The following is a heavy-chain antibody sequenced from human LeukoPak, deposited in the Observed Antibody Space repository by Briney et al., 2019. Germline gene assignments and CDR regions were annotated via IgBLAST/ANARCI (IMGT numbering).Heavy chain of an antibody. Sequence: PGGSLRLSCVASGFPFSSYWMTWVRQAPGKGLEWVANIKQDGSKKSYVDSVKGRFTISRDNAKNSLYLQMNSLRAEDTAVYYCAKLVTMIVVVTPVDYWGQGTLVTVSS. D-gene: IGHD3-22*01. V-gene: IGHV3-7*03. J-gene: IGHJ4*02. CDR1: GFPFSSYW. CDR3: AKLVTMIVVVTPVDY. CDR2: IKQDGSKK.